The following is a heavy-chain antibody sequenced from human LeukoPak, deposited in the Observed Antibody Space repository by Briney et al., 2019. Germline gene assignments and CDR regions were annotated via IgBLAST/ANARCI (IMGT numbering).Heavy chain of an antibody. D-gene: IGHD2-21*01. J-gene: IGHJ4*02. V-gene: IGHV1-24*01. CDR1: GYTLTELS. CDR2: FDPEDGET. CDR3: TRSVRNGHIDY. Sequence: GASVKVSCKVSGYTLTELSMHWVRQAPGKGLEWMGGFDPEDGETIYAQKFQGRVTMTRSTSISTAYMELSSLTSEDTAVYYCTRSVRNGHIDYWGQGTLVTVSP.